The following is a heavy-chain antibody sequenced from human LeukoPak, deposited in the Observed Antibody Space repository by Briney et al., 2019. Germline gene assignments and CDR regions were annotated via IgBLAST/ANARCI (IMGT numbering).Heavy chain of an antibody. CDR3: ARRERYCSGGSCRHDAFDI. CDR1: GFTVSSNY. J-gene: IGHJ3*02. CDR2: IYSGGST. V-gene: IGHV3-66*01. Sequence: GSLRLSCAASGFTVSSNYMRWVRQAPGKGLEWVSVIYSGGSTYYADSVKGRFTISRDNSKNTLYLQMTSLRAEDTAVYYCARRERYCSGGSCRHDAFDIWGQGTMVTVSS. D-gene: IGHD2-15*01.